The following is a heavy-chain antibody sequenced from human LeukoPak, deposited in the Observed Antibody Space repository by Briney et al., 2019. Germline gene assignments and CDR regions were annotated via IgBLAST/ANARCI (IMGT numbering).Heavy chain of an antibody. D-gene: IGHD4-17*01. CDR1: GYTFTSYG. J-gene: IGHJ5*02. V-gene: IGHV1-18*01. CDR3: ARMDGDPDLSWFDP. Sequence: GASVKVSCKASGYTFTSYGISWVRQAPGQGLEWMGWISAYNGSTNYAQKLQGRVTMTTDTSTSTAYMELRSLRSDDTAVYYCARMDGDPDLSWFDPWGQGTLVTVSS. CDR2: ISAYNGST.